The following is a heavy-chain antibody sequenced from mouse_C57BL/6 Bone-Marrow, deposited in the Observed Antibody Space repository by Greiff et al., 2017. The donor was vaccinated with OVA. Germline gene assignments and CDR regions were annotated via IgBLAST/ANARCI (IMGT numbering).Heavy chain of an antibody. CDR3: ARLGLLHYAMDY. CDR2: INPNNGGT. V-gene: IGHV1-26*01. CDR1: GYTFTDYY. Sequence: VQLQQSGPELVKPGASVKISCKASGYTFTDYYMNWVKQSHGKSLEWIGDINPNNGGTSYNQKFKGKATLTVDKSSSTAYMELRSLTSEDSAVYYCARLGLLHYAMDYWGQGTSVTVSS. J-gene: IGHJ4*01. D-gene: IGHD1-1*01.